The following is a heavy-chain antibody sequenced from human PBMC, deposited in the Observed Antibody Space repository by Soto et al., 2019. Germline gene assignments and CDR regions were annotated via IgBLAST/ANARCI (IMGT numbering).Heavy chain of an antibody. CDR1: GGSISSGGYY. CDR3: ASTAPYYDFWSGYLPHAFDI. Sequence: QVQLQESGPGLVKPSQTLSLTCTVSGGSISSGGYYWSWIRQHPGKGLEWIGYIYYSGSNYYNPSLKSRVTISGDTSKNQFALKLSSMSAADTAVYYCASTAPYYDFWSGYLPHAFDIWGQGTMVTVSS. J-gene: IGHJ3*02. CDR2: IYYSGSN. D-gene: IGHD3-3*01. V-gene: IGHV4-31*03.